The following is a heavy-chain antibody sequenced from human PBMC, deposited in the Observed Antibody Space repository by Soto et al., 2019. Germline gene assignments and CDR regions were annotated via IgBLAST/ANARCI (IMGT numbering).Heavy chain of an antibody. CDR3: AREYYDFWSGYFLAPYYYYGTDV. V-gene: IGHV1-69*13. CDR2: IMPVFGIA. J-gene: IGHJ6*02. D-gene: IGHD3-3*01. Sequence: GASVKVSCKASGGTFSRYSFTWVRQAPGHGLEWMGRIMPVFGIASYAQKFQGRVTITADESTSTAFMELSSLRSDDTAVYYCAREYYDFWSGYFLAPYYYYGTDVWGQGTTVTVAS. CDR1: GGTFSRYS.